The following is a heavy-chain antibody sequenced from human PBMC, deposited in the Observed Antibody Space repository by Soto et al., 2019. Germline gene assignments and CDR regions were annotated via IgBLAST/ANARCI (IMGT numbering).Heavy chain of an antibody. CDR1: GYTFTSYY. Sequence: VKVSCKASGYTFTSYYMHWVRQAPGQGLEWMGIINPSGGSTSYAQKFQGRVTMTRDTSTSTVYMELSSLRSEDMAVYYCASRGKRTVYDYPYGIDVWGQGTTATVPS. D-gene: IGHD3-9*01. CDR3: ASRGKRTVYDYPYGIDV. J-gene: IGHJ6*02. CDR2: INPSGGST. V-gene: IGHV1-46*01.